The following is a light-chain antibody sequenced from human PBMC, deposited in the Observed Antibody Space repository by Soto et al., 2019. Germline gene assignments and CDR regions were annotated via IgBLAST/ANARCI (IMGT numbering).Light chain of an antibody. Sequence: QSALTQPASVSGSPGQSITISCAGTSGDIGAYNYVSWYQQHPGKAPKLMIYEVHNRPSGVSNRFAASKSGNTASLTISGLQAEDEADYYCSSFASRGTLVFGGGTKLTVL. CDR1: SGDIGAYNY. CDR2: EVH. J-gene: IGLJ3*02. CDR3: SSFASRGTLV. V-gene: IGLV2-14*03.